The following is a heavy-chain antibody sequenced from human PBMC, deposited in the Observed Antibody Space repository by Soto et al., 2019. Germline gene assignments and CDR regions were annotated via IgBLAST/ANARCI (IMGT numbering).Heavy chain of an antibody. CDR3: AKGRRDYSNRRGPFDY. V-gene: IGHV4-39*01. Sequence: TLSLTCTVSGGSISSSSYYWGWIRQPPGKGLEWIGSIYYSGSTYYNPSLKSRVTISVDTSKNQFSLKLSSVTAADTAVYYCAKGRRDYSNRRGPFDYWGLGTLVTVSS. CDR2: IYYSGST. D-gene: IGHD4-4*01. CDR1: GGSISSSSYY. J-gene: IGHJ4*02.